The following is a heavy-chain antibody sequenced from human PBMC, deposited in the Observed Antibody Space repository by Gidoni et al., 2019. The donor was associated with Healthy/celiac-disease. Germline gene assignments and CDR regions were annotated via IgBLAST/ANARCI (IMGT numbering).Heavy chain of an antibody. J-gene: IGHJ4*02. CDR2: IYSGGST. V-gene: IGHV3-66*01. Sequence: EVQLVESGGGLVQPGGSLRLSCEASGFPVSSNYMSWVRQAPGKGLEWVSVIYSGGSTYYADSVKGRFTISRDNSKNTLYLQMNSLSAEDTAVYYCARDFNYGDYDYWGQGTLVTVSS. CDR1: GFPVSSNY. D-gene: IGHD4-17*01. CDR3: ARDFNYGDYDY.